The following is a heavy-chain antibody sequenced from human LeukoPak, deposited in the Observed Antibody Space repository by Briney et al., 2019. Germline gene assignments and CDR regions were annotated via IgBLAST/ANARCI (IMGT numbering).Heavy chain of an antibody. D-gene: IGHD1-14*01. CDR2: INHSGRT. V-gene: IGHV4-34*01. CDR3: SRHGEPDFDY. J-gene: IGHJ4*02. Sequence: PSETPSLTCAVYGGSFSGYYWSWIRQPPGKGLEWIGEINHSGRTNYNPSLKSRVTISVDTSKNQFSLKLSSVTAADTAVYYCSRHGEPDFDYWGQGTLVTVSS. CDR1: GGSFSGYY.